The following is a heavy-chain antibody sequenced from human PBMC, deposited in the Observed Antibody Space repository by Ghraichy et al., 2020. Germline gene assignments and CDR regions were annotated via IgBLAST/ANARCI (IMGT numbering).Heavy chain of an antibody. CDR2: ISGSGGST. J-gene: IGHJ4*02. D-gene: IGHD6-13*01. Sequence: GGSLRLSCAASGFTFSSYAMSWVRQAPGKGLEWVSAISGSGGSTYYADSVKGRFTISRDNSKNTLYLQMNSLRAEDTAVYYCAKRRSSSSWRYPNYPLDYWGQGTLVTVSS. V-gene: IGHV3-23*01. CDR1: GFTFSSYA. CDR3: AKRRSSSSWRYPNYPLDY.